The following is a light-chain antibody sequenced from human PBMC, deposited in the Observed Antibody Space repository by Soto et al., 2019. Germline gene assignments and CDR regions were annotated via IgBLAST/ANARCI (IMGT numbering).Light chain of an antibody. CDR3: QQYNNWPPIT. J-gene: IGKJ5*01. CDR2: GIS. Sequence: EIVLTQSPGTLSLSPGERATVSCRASQSVGRSYLAWYQQKPGQAPRLLISGISTRATGIPARFSGSGSGTEFTLTISSLQSEDFAIYYCQQYNNWPPITFGQGTRLEIK. CDR1: QSVGRSY. V-gene: IGKV3-15*01.